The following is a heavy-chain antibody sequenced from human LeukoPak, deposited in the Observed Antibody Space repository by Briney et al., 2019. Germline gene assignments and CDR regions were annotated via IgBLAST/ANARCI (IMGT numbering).Heavy chain of an antibody. CDR3: ARALDGYRYAFDF. Sequence: SETLSLTCTVSGDSISSYNWSWIRQPPRKGLEWVGYIYYSGSTNYNPSVKSRVTISVDTSKNQFSLKLSSVTAADTAVYYCARALDGYRYAFDFWGQGTMVTVSS. J-gene: IGHJ3*01. D-gene: IGHD5-24*01. CDR2: IYYSGST. CDR1: GDSISSYN. V-gene: IGHV4-59*01.